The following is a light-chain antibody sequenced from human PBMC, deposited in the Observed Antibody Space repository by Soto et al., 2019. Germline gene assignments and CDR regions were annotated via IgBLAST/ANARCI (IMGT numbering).Light chain of an antibody. CDR3: QQYYSYPLT. CDR1: QGISSY. CDR2: AAS. J-gene: IGKJ3*01. V-gene: IGKV1-8*01. Sequence: AIRMTQSPSSFSASTGDRVTITCRASQGISSYLAWYQQKPGKAPKLLIYAASTLQSGVPSRFSGSGSGTDFTLTISCLQSEDFATYYCQQYYSYPLTFGPGTKVYIK.